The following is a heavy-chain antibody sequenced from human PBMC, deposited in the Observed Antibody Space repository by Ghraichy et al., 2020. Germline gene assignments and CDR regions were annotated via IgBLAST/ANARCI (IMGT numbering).Heavy chain of an antibody. J-gene: IGHJ4*02. Sequence: GGSLRLSCAASGFTFSSYGMHWVRQAPGKGLEWVAFIRYDGSNKYYADSVKGRFTISRDNSKNTLYLQMNSLRAEDTAVYYCAKDRYDYVWGSYRYSATLDYWGQGTLVTVSS. CDR2: IRYDGSNK. V-gene: IGHV3-30*02. D-gene: IGHD3-16*02. CDR3: AKDRYDYVWGSYRYSATLDY. CDR1: GFTFSSYG.